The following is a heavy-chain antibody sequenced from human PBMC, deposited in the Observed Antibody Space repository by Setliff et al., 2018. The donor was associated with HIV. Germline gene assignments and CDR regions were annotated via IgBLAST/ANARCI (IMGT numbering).Heavy chain of an antibody. CDR1: GGSVNDFY. CDR3: ARVQMAYAAFDV. Sequence: ETLSLTCTVSGGSVNDFYCNWIRQPPGKGLEWIGSIYFTGSSDNNPSLKSRVTLSVDTSKHQFSLKLSSVTAADTAVYYCARVQMAYAAFDVWGQGTMVTVSS. V-gene: IGHV4-59*02. D-gene: IGHD4-17*01. CDR2: IYFTGSS. J-gene: IGHJ3*01.